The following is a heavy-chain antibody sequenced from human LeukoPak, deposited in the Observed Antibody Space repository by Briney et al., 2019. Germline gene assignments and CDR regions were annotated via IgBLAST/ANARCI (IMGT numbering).Heavy chain of an antibody. CDR3: ASVSLRYFDWPYATDY. J-gene: IGHJ4*02. V-gene: IGHV3-11*04. CDR1: GFTFSDYY. D-gene: IGHD3-9*01. CDR2: ISSSGSTI. Sequence: GGSLRLSCAASGFTFSDYYMSWIRQAPGKGLEWVSYISSSGSTIYYADSVKGRFTISRDNAKNSLYLQMNSLRAEDTAVYYCASVSLRYFDWPYATDYWGQGTLVTVSS.